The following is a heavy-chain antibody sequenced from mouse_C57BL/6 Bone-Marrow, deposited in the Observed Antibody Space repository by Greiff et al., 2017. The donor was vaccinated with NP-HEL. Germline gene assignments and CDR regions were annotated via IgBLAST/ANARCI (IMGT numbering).Heavy chain of an antibody. V-gene: IGHV10-1*01. CDR2: IRSKSNNYAT. CDR1: GFSFNTYA. D-gene: IGHD1-1*01. CDR3: VRPPDYYGSSGGNYYAMDY. J-gene: IGHJ4*01. Sequence: GGGLVQPKGSLKLSCAASGFSFNTYAMNWVRQAPGKGLEWVARIRSKSNNYATYYADSVKDRFTISRDDSESMLYLQMNNLKTEDTAMYYCVRPPDYYGSSGGNYYAMDYWGQGTSVTVSS.